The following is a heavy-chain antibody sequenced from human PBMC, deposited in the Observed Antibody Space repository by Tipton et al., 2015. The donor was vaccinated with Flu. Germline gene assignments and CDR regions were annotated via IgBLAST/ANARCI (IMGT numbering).Heavy chain of an antibody. CDR2: IDISGLYT. J-gene: IGHJ4*02. D-gene: IGHD5-12*01. V-gene: IGHV3-11*03. CDR3: ARVGSGYDF. CDR1: GINFSGHY. Sequence: SLRLSCSTSGINFSGHYMSWMRQAPGKGPEYVSHIDISGLYTDYAEAVKGRFAISRDNGRGEVYLEMNSLRVEDTAIYYCARVGSGYDFWGQGTLVTVSS.